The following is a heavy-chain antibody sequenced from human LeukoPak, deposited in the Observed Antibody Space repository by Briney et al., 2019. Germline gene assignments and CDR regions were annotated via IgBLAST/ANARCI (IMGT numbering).Heavy chain of an antibody. J-gene: IGHJ4*02. Sequence: PSETLSLTCSVSGGSISTYYWSWIRQPPGKGLEWIGYIYYKGSTNYNPSLKSRVTISVDPSRNQCSLKLTSVTAADTAVYYCARGDLAIVATIPVDWGQGTLVTVSS. D-gene: IGHD5-12*01. CDR2: IYYKGST. CDR1: GGSISTYY. V-gene: IGHV4-59*01. CDR3: ARGDLAIVATIPVD.